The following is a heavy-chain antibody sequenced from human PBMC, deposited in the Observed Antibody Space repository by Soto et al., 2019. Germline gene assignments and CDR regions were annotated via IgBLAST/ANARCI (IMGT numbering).Heavy chain of an antibody. J-gene: IGHJ6*02. V-gene: IGHV1-69*06. CDR2: IIPIFGTA. CDR1: GGTFSSYA. Sequence: QVQLMQSGAEVKKPGSSVKVSCKASGGTFSSYAISWVRQAPGQGLEWMGGIIPIFGTANYAQKFQGRVTITADKSTSTAYMELSSLRSEDTAVYYCAREASGYSYGPYYYYGMDVWGQGTTVTVSS. D-gene: IGHD5-18*01. CDR3: AREASGYSYGPYYYYGMDV.